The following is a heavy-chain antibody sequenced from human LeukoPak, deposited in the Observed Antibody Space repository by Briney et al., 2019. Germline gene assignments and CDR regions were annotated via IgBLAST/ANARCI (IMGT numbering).Heavy chain of an antibody. V-gene: IGHV4-31*03. CDR1: GFSISSGGYY. D-gene: IGHD6-13*01. CDR2: IYYSAST. Sequence: SQTLSLTCTVSGFSISSGGYYWSWIRQHPGKGLEWIGYIYYSASTYYNPSLKSRVTISVDTSKNQFSLKLSSVTAADTAVYYCARRAVGSSSPATMGWFDPWGQGTLVTVSS. J-gene: IGHJ5*02. CDR3: ARRAVGSSSPATMGWFDP.